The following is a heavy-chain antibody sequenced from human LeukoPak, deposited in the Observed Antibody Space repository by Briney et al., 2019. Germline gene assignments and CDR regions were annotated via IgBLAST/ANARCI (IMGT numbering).Heavy chain of an antibody. CDR3: AKWPEGAMDYFDY. V-gene: IGHV3-23*01. J-gene: IGHJ4*02. Sequence: GGSLRLSCAASGFTFSSYAMSWVRQAPGKGLEWVPAISGDGTRTYYADSVKGRFTISRDNSKNTLYLEMSSLRVEDTAIYYCAKWPEGAMDYFDYWGQGTLVTVSS. CDR2: ISGDGTRT. D-gene: IGHD3-16*01. CDR1: GFTFSSYA.